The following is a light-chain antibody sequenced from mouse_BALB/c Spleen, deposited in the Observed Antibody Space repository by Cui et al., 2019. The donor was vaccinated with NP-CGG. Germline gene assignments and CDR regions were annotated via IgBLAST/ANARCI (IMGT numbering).Light chain of an antibody. Sequence: QAVVPQDSALTTSPGETVTLTCRSSTGAIITSNYANWVQEKPDHLFTGLIGGTNNRVPGVPARFSGSLIGDKAALTITGAQTEDEAIYFCALWYSNHWVFGGATKLTVL. CDR1: TGAIITSNY. V-gene: IGLV1*01. CDR2: GTN. J-gene: IGLJ1*01. CDR3: ALWYSNHWV.